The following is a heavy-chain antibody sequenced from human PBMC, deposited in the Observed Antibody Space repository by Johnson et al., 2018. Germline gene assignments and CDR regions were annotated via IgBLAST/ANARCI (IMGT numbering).Heavy chain of an antibody. Sequence: QVQLVESGGGLVKPGGSLRLSCTASGFTFSDYYMNWIRQAPGKGLEWVSYIGSSGSTIYYADSVKGRFTIPRDNAQNSLYLQMNSLGAEDTAMYSWARDGGPSCSSTSCYSSYYYYGMDVWGQGTTVTVSS. V-gene: IGHV3-11*01. CDR1: GFTFSDYY. CDR2: IGSSGSTI. D-gene: IGHD2-2*01. J-gene: IGHJ6*02. CDR3: ARDGGPSCSSTSCYSSYYYYGMDV.